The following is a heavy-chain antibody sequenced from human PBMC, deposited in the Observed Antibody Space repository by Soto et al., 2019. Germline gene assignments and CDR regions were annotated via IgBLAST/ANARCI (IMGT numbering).Heavy chain of an antibody. Sequence: SETLSLTXTVSGGSISSYYWSWIRQPPGKGLEWIGYIYYSGSTNYNPSLKSRVTISVDTSKNQFSLKLSSVTAADTAVYYCARVSPSVLRYFDDGRNWFDPWGQGTLVTVSS. CDR2: IYYSGST. CDR3: ARVSPSVLRYFDDGRNWFDP. D-gene: IGHD3-9*01. V-gene: IGHV4-59*01. J-gene: IGHJ5*02. CDR1: GGSISSYY.